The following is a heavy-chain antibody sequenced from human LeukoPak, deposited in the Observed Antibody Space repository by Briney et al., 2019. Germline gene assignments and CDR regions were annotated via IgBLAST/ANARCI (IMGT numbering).Heavy chain of an antibody. J-gene: IGHJ4*02. V-gene: IGHV3-21*01. CDR2: ISSSSSYI. CDR1: GFTFSSYS. Sequence: PGGSLRLSCAASGFTFSSYSMNWVRQAPGKGLEWVSSISSSSSYIYYADSVKGRLTISRDNAKNSLYLQMNSLRAADTAVYYCAREQIPYYFDYWGQGTLVTVSS. CDR3: AREQIPYYFDY.